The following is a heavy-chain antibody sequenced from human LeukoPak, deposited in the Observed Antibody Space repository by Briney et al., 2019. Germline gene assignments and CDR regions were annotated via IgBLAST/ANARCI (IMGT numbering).Heavy chain of an antibody. D-gene: IGHD5-24*01. J-gene: IGHJ5*02. CDR1: GGTFSSYA. V-gene: IGHV1-69*05. Sequence: SVKVSCTASGGTFSSYAISWVRQAPGQGLEWMGRIIPIFGTANYAQEFQGRVTITTDESTSTAYMELSSLRSEDTAVYYCARSTEWLQNPWGQGTLVTVSS. CDR2: IIPIFGTA. CDR3: ARSTEWLQNP.